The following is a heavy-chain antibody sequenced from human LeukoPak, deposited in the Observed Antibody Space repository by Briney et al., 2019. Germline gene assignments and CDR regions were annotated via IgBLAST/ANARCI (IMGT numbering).Heavy chain of an antibody. Sequence: KPSETLSLTCAVSGGSISSSTWWSWVRQPPGKGLEWIGEIHRSGSTYYNPSLESRLTMSLDKSKNQFSLNLYSMAAADTAVYFCATGGSSWNEYWGQGTLVTVSS. J-gene: IGHJ4*02. D-gene: IGHD6-13*01. CDR3: ATGGSSWNEY. CDR2: IHRSGST. CDR1: GGSISSSTW. V-gene: IGHV4-4*02.